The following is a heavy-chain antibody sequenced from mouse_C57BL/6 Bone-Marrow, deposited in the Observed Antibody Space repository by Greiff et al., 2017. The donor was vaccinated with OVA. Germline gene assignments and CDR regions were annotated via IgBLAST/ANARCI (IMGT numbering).Heavy chain of an antibody. V-gene: IGHV2-6-1*01. CDR2: IWSDGST. D-gene: IGHD2-14*01. J-gene: IGHJ4*01. CDR1: GFSLTSYG. CDR3: ARHKDRYDRYYKAMDD. Sequence: QVQLQQSGPGLVAPSQSLSITCTVSGFSLTSYGVHWVRQPPGKGLEWLVVIWSDGSTTYNSALKSRLSISKANSKSHVFLKMNSLQTDDTAMYYGARHKDRYDRYYKAMDDWGQGTSVTVSS.